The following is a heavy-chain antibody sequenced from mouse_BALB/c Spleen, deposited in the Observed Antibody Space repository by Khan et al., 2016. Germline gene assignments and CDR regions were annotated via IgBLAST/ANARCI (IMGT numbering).Heavy chain of an antibody. CDR1: GFDFSGYW. CDR3: TRLYYYGCSDY. D-gene: IGHD1-1*01. J-gene: IGHJ2*01. V-gene: IGHV4-1*02. CDR2: INPDSSTI. Sequence: EVKLLESGGGLVQPGGSLKLSCAASGFDFSGYWMSWVRQAPGKGLEWIGEINPDSSTINYAPSLKGKIIISRDNAKNTLYLRRNKVSSEDTDLDYCTRLYYYGCSDYWGPGTILTVSS.